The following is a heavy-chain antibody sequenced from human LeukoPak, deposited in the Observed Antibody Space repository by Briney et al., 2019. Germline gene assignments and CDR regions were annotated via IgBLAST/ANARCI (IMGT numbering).Heavy chain of an antibody. Sequence: SETLSLTCAVYGGSFSGYYWGWIRQPPGKGLEWIGSIYYSGSTYYNPSLKSRVTISVDTSKNQFSLELSSVTAADTAVYYCARSSEHQLVRDFDYWGQGTLVTVSS. V-gene: IGHV4-34*01. CDR2: IYYSGST. D-gene: IGHD6-13*01. J-gene: IGHJ4*02. CDR1: GGSFSGYY. CDR3: ARSSEHQLVRDFDY.